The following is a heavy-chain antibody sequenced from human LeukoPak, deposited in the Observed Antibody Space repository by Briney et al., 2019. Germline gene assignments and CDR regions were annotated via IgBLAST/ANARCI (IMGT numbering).Heavy chain of an antibody. V-gene: IGHV4-39*01. Sequence: TASETLSLTCTVSGGSISSSSYYWGCIRQPPGKGLGWTGRIYYGGSTYYNPSLKPRVTIAVDTSKNQFSLKLSSVTAADTAVYYWARRSFYCSGCSCYDYWGQGTLVTVSS. J-gene: IGHJ4*02. D-gene: IGHD2-15*01. CDR1: GGSISSSSYY. CDR3: ARRSFYCSGCSCYDY. CDR2: IYYGGST.